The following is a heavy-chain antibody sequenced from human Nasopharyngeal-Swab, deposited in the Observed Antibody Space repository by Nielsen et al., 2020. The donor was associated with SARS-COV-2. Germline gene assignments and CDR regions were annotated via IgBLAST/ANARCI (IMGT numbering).Heavy chain of an antibody. CDR2: IYTSGST. CDR1: GGSISSGSYY. Sequence: SETLSLTCTVSGGSISSGSYYWSWIRQPAGKGLEWIGRIYTSGSTNYNPSLKSRVTISVDKSKNQFSLKLSSVTAADTAVYYCTSLVVPAAIPRNWFDPWGQGTLVTVSS. CDR3: TSLVVPAAIPRNWFDP. V-gene: IGHV4-61*02. J-gene: IGHJ5*02. D-gene: IGHD2-2*01.